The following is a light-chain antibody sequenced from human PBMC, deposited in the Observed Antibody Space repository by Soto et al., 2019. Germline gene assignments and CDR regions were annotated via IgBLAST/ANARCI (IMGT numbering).Light chain of an antibody. CDR2: AAA. V-gene: IGKV3-20*01. Sequence: IVFTQSPGTLSLSPGERATLSCRASQSVSSAFFAWYQQKPGQPLRLLIYAAASRATGIPDRFSGSGSATDFTLTISRLEPEDFAVYYCQQYGDSPPTFGRGTKVEIK. J-gene: IGKJ2*01. CDR3: QQYGDSPPT. CDR1: QSVSSAF.